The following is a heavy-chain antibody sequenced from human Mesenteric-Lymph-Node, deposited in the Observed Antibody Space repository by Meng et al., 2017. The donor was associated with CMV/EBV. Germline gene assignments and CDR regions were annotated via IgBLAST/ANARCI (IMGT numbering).Heavy chain of an antibody. CDR1: GFTFRSCG. V-gene: IGHV3-33*01. Sequence: AYGFTFRSCGMTWTRQAPGKGLEWVAVIWYDGSNKYYADSVKGRFTISRDNSKNTLYLQMNSLRAEDTAVYYCARAIAAAGPPFDYWGQGTLVTVSS. CDR3: ARAIAAAGPPFDY. J-gene: IGHJ4*02. CDR2: IWYDGSNK. D-gene: IGHD6-13*01.